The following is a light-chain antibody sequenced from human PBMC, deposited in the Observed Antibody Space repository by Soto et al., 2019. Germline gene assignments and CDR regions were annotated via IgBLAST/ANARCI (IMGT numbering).Light chain of an antibody. CDR2: SND. CDR1: SSNIGSNT. J-gene: IGLJ3*02. Sequence: QLVLTQPPSASGTPGQRVTISCSGSSSNIGSNTVNWYQQLPGTAPKLLIYSNDQRPSGVPDRFSGSKSGTSASLAISGLQSEDEAGYYCAAWDDSLNGPVFGGGTKLTVL. CDR3: AAWDDSLNGPV. V-gene: IGLV1-44*01.